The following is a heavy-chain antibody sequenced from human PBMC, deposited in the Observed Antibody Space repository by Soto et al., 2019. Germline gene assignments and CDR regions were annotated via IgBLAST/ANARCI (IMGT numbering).Heavy chain of an antibody. D-gene: IGHD2-15*01. CDR1: GGSFSGYY. CDR3: ARVPVAVAATEDYYGLDV. V-gene: IGHV4-34*01. J-gene: IGHJ6*02. Sequence: SETLSLTCAVYGGSFSGYYWSWIRQPPGKGLEWIGEINHSGSTNYNPSLKSRVTISVDTSKNQVSLRLISVTAADTAVYFCARVPVAVAATEDYYGLDVWGQGTTVTVSS. CDR2: INHSGST.